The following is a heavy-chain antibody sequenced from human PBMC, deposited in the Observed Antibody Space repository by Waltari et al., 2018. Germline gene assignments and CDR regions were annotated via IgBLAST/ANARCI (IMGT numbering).Heavy chain of an antibody. CDR1: GFTFISYW. CDR2: INRDGSTT. J-gene: IGHJ4*02. Sequence: EVQLLESGGDSVQPGGSLSLSCAVSGFTFISYWMHWVCQDPGKGLVWVSSINRDGSTTTYADSVKGRFTISRDNAKNTLYLQMNSLRAEDTAVYYCAREIAVTGQYYFDYWGQGTLVTVSS. CDR3: AREIAVTGQYYFDY. D-gene: IGHD6-13*01. V-gene: IGHV3-74*01.